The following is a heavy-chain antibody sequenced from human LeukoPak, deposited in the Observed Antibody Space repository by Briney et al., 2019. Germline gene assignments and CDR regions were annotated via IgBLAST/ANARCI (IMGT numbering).Heavy chain of an antibody. J-gene: IGHJ6*03. D-gene: IGHD6-19*01. Sequence: GGSLRLSCAASGFTFSSYSMNWVRQAPGKGLEWVSSISSSSSYIYYADSVEGRFTISRDNAKNSLYLQMNSLRAEDTAVYYCAREGPFSGWYYMDVWGKGTTVTVSS. CDR2: ISSSSSYI. CDR1: GFTFSSYS. V-gene: IGHV3-21*01. CDR3: AREGPFSGWYYMDV.